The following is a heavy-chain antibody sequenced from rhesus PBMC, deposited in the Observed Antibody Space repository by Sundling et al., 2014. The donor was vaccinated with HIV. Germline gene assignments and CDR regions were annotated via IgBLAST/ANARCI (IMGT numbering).Heavy chain of an antibody. CDR1: GFTFGSYA. Sequence: QVQLVQSGAEVKKPGASVKVSCKAPGFTFGSYAINWVRQAPGQGLEWMGMIIPLLGVTNYAEKFQGRVTITADTSPSTAYMELSSLRSEDTAVYYCARGQSVTTGYYGLDSWGQGVVVTVSS. V-gene: IGHV1-198*02. CDR2: IIPLLGVT. CDR3: ARGQSVTTGYYGLDS. J-gene: IGHJ6*01. D-gene: IGHD4-35*01.